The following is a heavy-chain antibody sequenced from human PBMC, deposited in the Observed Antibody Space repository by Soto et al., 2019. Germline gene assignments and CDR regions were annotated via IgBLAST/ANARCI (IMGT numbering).Heavy chain of an antibody. CDR3: ARVNYGDYYYGMDV. J-gene: IGHJ6*02. V-gene: IGHV4-59*01. D-gene: IGHD4-17*01. CDR2: ISYTGSA. Sequence: PXGTLSLTCTVSGGSINYSYWTWIRQPPGKGLEWIGYISYTGSANYNASLKSRLTISVDTSKNQFSLKLSSVTAADTALYYCARVNYGDYYYGMDVWGQGTTVTVSS. CDR1: GGSINYSY.